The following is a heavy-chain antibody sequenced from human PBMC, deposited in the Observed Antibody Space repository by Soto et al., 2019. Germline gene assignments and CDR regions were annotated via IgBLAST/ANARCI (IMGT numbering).Heavy chain of an antibody. V-gene: IGHV4-34*01. Sequence: PSETLSLTCAVYGGSFSGYYWSWIRQPPGKGLEWIGEINHSGSTNYNPSLKSRVTISVDTSKNQFSLKLSSVTAADTAVYYCARGGIAVAGTGPYFDYWGRGTLVTVSS. CDR3: ARGGIAVAGTGPYFDY. J-gene: IGHJ4*02. CDR1: GGSFSGYY. D-gene: IGHD6-19*01. CDR2: INHSGST.